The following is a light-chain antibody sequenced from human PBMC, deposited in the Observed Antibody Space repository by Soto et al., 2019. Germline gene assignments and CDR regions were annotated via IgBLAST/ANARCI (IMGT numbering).Light chain of an antibody. CDR3: QQYNNWPPEIT. CDR1: QSVSNN. CDR2: GAS. J-gene: IGKJ5*01. Sequence: EIVMTQSPATLSVSPGERATLSCRASQSVSNNLAWYQQKPGQAPRLLIYGASTRATGIPARFSGSGSGTEFALTLSSLQSEDFAVYYCQQYNNWPPEITFGQGTRLEIK. V-gene: IGKV3-15*01.